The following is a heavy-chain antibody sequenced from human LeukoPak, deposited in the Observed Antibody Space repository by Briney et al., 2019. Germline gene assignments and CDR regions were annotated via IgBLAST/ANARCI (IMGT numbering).Heavy chain of an antibody. J-gene: IGHJ4*02. Sequence: GASVKVSCKASGYTFTSYDINWVRQATGQGLEWMGWMNPNSGNTGYAQKFRGRVTMTRNTSISTAYMELSSLRSEDTAVYYCARVPRWRPFDYWGQGTLVTVSS. CDR1: GYTFTSYD. V-gene: IGHV1-8*01. CDR2: MNPNSGNT. CDR3: ARVPRWRPFDY. D-gene: IGHD4-23*01.